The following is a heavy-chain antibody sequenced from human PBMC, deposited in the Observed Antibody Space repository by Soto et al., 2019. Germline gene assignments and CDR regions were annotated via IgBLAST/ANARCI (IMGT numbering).Heavy chain of an antibody. Sequence: GGSLRLSCAASGFTFSGSAMHWVRQASGKGLEWVGRIRSKANSYATAYAASVKGRFTISRDDSKNTAYLQMNSLKTEDTAVYYCTRVNYYGSGSYYNYYYYGMDVWGQGTTVTVSS. CDR3: TRVNYYGSGSYYNYYYYGMDV. CDR1: GFTFSGSA. CDR2: IRSKANSYAT. J-gene: IGHJ6*02. V-gene: IGHV3-73*01. D-gene: IGHD3-10*01.